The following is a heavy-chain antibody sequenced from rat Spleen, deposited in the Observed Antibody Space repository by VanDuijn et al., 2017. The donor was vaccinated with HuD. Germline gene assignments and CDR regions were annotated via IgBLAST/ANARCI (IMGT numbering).Heavy chain of an antibody. J-gene: IGHJ3*01. CDR1: GFTFSNYD. CDR2: INYDGSST. Sequence: EVQLVESGGGLVQPGRSMKLSCAASGFTFSNYDMAWVRQAPTKGLEWVASINYDGSSTYYRDSAKGRFTISRDDAKSTLYLQMDSLRSEDTATYYCATRKANWFPYWGQGTLVTVSS. V-gene: IGHV5-25*01. CDR3: ATRKANWFPY.